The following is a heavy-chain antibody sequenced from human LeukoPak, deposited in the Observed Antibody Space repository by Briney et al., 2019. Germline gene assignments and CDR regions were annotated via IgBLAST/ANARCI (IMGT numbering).Heavy chain of an antibody. J-gene: IGHJ5*02. V-gene: IGHV4-30-2*01. CDR2: IYHSGST. D-gene: IGHD6-13*01. Sequence: SQTLSLTCAVSGGSISSGDYSWSWIRQPPGKGLEWIGYIYHSGSTFYNPSLKSRVTISVDRSKNQFSLKLSSVTAADTAVYYCARGVGIVAAVGISWFDPWGQGTLVTVSS. CDR1: GGSISSGDYS. CDR3: ARGVGIVAAVGISWFDP.